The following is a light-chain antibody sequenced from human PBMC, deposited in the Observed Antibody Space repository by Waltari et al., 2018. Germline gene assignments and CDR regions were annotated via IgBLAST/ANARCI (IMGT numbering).Light chain of an antibody. V-gene: IGKV3-15*01. J-gene: IGKJ2*01. CDR1: QGISSH. Sequence: EIVMTQSPATLSVSPGESATLTCRASQGISSHLAWSQQKPGQAPRLLIYGASARATGIPARFSGSGSGTEFSLTISSLQSEDFAVYYCQQYSDWPPYTFGQGTKLEIK. CDR2: GAS. CDR3: QQYSDWPPYT.